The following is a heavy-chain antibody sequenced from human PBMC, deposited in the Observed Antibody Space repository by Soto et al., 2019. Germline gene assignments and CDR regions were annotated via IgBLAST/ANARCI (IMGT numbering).Heavy chain of an antibody. D-gene: IGHD2-15*01. CDR2: INAGNGNT. CDR1: GYTFTSYA. J-gene: IGHJ4*02. V-gene: IGHV1-3*01. CDR3: ARGPGGPDGPGDY. Sequence: QVKLVQSGAEVKKPGASVKVSCKASGYTFTSYAMHWVRQAPGQRLEWMGWINAGNGNTKYSQNFQGRVTLTRDTSASTDYMELSSLRSEATAVDYCARGPGGPDGPGDYWGQGALVTVSS.